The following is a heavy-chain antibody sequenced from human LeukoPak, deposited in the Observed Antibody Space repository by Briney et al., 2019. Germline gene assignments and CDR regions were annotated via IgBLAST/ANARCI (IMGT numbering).Heavy chain of an antibody. Sequence: PSETLSLTCTVSGGSISSGGYYWSWIRQPPGKGLEWIGYIYHSGSTYYNPSLKSRVTISVDRSKNQFSLKLSSVTAADTAVYYCARDSGSYLTFPWGQGTLVTVSS. V-gene: IGHV4-30-2*01. D-gene: IGHD1-26*01. CDR1: GGSISSGGYY. CDR3: ARDSGSYLTFP. J-gene: IGHJ5*02. CDR2: IYHSGST.